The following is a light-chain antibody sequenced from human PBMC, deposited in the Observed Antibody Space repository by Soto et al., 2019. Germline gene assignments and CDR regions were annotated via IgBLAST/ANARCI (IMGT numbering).Light chain of an antibody. CDR3: QQRSDWPPWT. CDR1: QSISSY. CDR2: DAS. J-gene: IGKJ1*01. Sequence: EIVLTQSPATLSLSPGEGATLSCRASQSISSYLAWYQQKPGQAPRLLIYDASSRATGIPARFSGSGSGTDFTLTISSLEPEDFAVYHCQQRSDWPPWTFGQGTKVEIK. V-gene: IGKV3-11*01.